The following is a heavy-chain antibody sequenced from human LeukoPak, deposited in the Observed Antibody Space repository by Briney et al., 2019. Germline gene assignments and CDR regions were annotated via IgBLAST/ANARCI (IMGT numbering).Heavy chain of an antibody. CDR1: GFTFSSYA. V-gene: IGHV3-23*01. CDR3: ARVVPPTDYGSGSYFWDPYYFDY. Sequence: GGSLRLSCAASGFTFSSYAMSWVRQAPGKGLEWVSAISGSDGSTYYADSMKGRFTISRDNSKNTLYLQMNSLRAEDTAVYYCARVVPPTDYGSGSYFWDPYYFDYWGQGTLVTVSS. J-gene: IGHJ4*02. D-gene: IGHD3-10*01. CDR2: ISGSDGST.